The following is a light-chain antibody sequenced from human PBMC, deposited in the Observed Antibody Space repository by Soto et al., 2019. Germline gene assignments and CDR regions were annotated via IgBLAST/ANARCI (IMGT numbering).Light chain of an antibody. Sequence: DIQMTQSPSTLSASLGDRVTITCRASQSISSWLAWYQQKPGKAPKLLIYDVSSLQSGVPSRFSGSGSGTDFTLTISSLQPEDFATYYCQQSYSTPWTFGQGTKVDIK. J-gene: IGKJ1*01. CDR3: QQSYSTPWT. CDR2: DVS. CDR1: QSISSW. V-gene: IGKV1-39*01.